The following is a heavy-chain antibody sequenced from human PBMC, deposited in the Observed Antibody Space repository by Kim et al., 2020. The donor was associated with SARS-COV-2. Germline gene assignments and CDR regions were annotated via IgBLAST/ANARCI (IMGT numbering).Heavy chain of an antibody. D-gene: IGHD5-18*01. CDR3: ARLYPYSYGHHGRSDY. CDR2: IYPGDSDT. CDR1: GYSFTSYW. Sequence: GESLKISCKGSGYSFTSYWIGWVRQMPGKGLEWMGIIYPGDSDTRYSPSFQGQVTISADKSISTAYLQWSSLKASDTAMYYCARLYPYSYGHHGRSDYWGQGTLVTVSS. J-gene: IGHJ4*02. V-gene: IGHV5-51*01.